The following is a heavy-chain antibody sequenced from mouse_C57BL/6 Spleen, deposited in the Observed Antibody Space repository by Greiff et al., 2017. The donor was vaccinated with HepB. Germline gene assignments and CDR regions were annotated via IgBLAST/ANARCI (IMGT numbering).Heavy chain of an antibody. CDR1: GYTFTSYW. Sequence: QVQLQQPGAELVKPGASVKLSCKASGYTFTSYWMQWVKQRPGPGLEWIGEIDPSDSYTNYNQKFKGKATLTVDTSSSTAYMQRSSLTSEDSAVYYCARSGGYFDVWGTGTTVTVSS. CDR2: IDPSDSYT. J-gene: IGHJ1*03. CDR3: ARSGGYFDV. V-gene: IGHV1-50*01.